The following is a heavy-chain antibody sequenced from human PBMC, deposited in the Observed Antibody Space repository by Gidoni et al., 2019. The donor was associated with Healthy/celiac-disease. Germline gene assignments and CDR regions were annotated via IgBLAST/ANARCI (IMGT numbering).Heavy chain of an antibody. D-gene: IGHD6-6*01. CDR1: GFTFSSYG. Sequence: LSCAASGFTFSSYGMHWVRQAPGKGLEWVAVIWYDGSNKYYADSVKGRFTISRDNSKHTLYLQMNSLRAEDTAVYYCAREFWDSSSYPKADYYYMDVWGKGTTVTVSS. V-gene: IGHV3-33*01. CDR3: AREFWDSSSYPKADYYYMDV. J-gene: IGHJ6*03. CDR2: IWYDGSNK.